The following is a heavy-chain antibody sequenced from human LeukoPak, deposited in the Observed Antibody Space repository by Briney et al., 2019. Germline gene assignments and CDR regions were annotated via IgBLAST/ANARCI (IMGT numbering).Heavy chain of an antibody. CDR2: ISYDGSNK. J-gene: IGHJ4*02. D-gene: IGHD3-22*01. CDR1: GFTFSSYA. Sequence: PGGSLRLSCAASGFTFSSYAMHWVRQAPGKGLEWVAVISYDGSNKYYADSVKGRFTISRDNSKNTLYLQMNSLRAEDTAVYYCARAIGSSWYSTLDYWGQGILVAVSS. CDR3: ARAIGSSWYSTLDY. V-gene: IGHV3-30-3*01.